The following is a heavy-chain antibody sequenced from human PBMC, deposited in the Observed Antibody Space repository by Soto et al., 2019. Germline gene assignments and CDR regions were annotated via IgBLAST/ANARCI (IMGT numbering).Heavy chain of an antibody. CDR3: ARVPDY. CDR1: GCSISSGGYS. Sequence: PSETLSLTCAVSGCSISSGGYSGSWIRQPPGKGLEWIGYIYHSGSTYYNPSLKSRVTISVDRSKNQFSLKLSSVTAADTAVYFCARVPDYWGQGTLVTVSS. CDR2: IYHSGST. V-gene: IGHV4-30-2*01. J-gene: IGHJ4*02.